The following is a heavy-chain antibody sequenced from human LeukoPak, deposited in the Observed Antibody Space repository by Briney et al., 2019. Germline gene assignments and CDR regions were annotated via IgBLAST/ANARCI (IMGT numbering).Heavy chain of an antibody. CDR3: AGALTEQWLVGN. V-gene: IGHV4-31*03. CDR2: IYYSGST. J-gene: IGHJ4*02. D-gene: IGHD6-19*01. Sequence: SETLSLTCTVSGGSISSGGYYWSWIRQHPGKGLERIGYIYYSGSTYYNPSLKSRVTISVDTSKNQFSLKLSSVTAADTAVYYCAGALTEQWLVGNWGQGTLVTVSS. CDR1: GGSISSGGYY.